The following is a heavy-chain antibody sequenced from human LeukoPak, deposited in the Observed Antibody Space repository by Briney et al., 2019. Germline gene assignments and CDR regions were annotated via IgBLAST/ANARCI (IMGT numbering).Heavy chain of an antibody. Sequence: SETLSLTCTVSGGSISSYYWSWIRQPPGKGLEWIGYIYYSGSTSYNPSLKSRVTISVDTSKNQFSLKLSSVTAADTAVYYCARAGYDFLGYTNWFDPWGQGTLVTVSS. V-gene: IGHV4-59*12. D-gene: IGHD3/OR15-3a*01. J-gene: IGHJ5*02. CDR2: IYYSGST. CDR1: GGSISSYY. CDR3: ARAGYDFLGYTNWFDP.